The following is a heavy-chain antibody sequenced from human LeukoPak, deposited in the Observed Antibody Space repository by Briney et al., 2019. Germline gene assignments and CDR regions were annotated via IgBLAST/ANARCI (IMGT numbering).Heavy chain of an antibody. D-gene: IGHD4-17*01. J-gene: IGHJ3*02. Sequence: PSETLSLTCSVSGGFIRSTTYYWGWIRQPPGKGLEWIGSIYYSGNTYYSPSLMSRVTISVDTSKNQFSLKLSSVTAADTAVYYCARVSSYGDYARDAFDIWGQGTMVTVSS. CDR3: ARVSSYGDYARDAFDI. V-gene: IGHV4-39*07. CDR2: IYYSGNT. CDR1: GGFIRSTTYY.